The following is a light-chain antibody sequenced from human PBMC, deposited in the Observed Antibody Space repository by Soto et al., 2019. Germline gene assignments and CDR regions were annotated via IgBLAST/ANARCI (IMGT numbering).Light chain of an antibody. V-gene: IGKV3-15*01. Sequence: EIVRTQSPATLSVSPGERATLSCRASQSISTELAWYQQKPGQPPRLLIYSASTRATGVPARFTGSGSGSEFTLTISVLQSEDFAVYYCQQGHNWPLTFGQGTRLEI. CDR1: QSISTE. J-gene: IGKJ2*01. CDR2: SAS. CDR3: QQGHNWPLT.